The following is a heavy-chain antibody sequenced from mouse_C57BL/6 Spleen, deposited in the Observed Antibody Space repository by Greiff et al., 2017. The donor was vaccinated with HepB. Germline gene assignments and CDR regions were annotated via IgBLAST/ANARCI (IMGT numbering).Heavy chain of an antibody. CDR2: IDPENGDT. V-gene: IGHV14-4*01. Sequence: EVQLQQSGAELVRPGASVKLSCTASGFNIKDDYMHWVKQRPEQGLEWIGWIDPENGDTEYASKFQGKATITADTSSNTAYLQLSSLTSEDTAVYYCTTCGNYSNYVGYWGQGTTLTVSS. CDR3: TTCGNYSNYVGY. CDR1: GFNIKDDY. J-gene: IGHJ2*01. D-gene: IGHD2-5*01.